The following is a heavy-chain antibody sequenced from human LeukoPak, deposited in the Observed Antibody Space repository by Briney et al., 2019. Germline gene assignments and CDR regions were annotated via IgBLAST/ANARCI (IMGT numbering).Heavy chain of an antibody. J-gene: IGHJ4*02. D-gene: IGHD3-10*01. V-gene: IGHV3-7*01. CDR3: ARGQGSYYSSGSTGIDY. Sequence: PGGSLRLSCAASGFTFSSYWMSWVRQAPGKGLAWVANIKQDGSVKYSVDSVKGRFTISRDNAKNSLYLQMNSLRAEDTAVYYCARGQGSYYSSGSTGIDYWGQGTLVTVSS. CDR2: IKQDGSVK. CDR1: GFTFSSYW.